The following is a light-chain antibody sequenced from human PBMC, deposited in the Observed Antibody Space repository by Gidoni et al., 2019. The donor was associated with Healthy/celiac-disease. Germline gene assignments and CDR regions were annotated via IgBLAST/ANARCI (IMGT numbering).Light chain of an antibody. Sequence: QSVLTQPPSVSGAPGPRVTISCTGSSSNIGAGYDVHWYQQLPGTAPKLLIYGNSNRPSGVPDRFSGSKSGTSASLAITGLQAEDEADYYCQSYDSSLSEWVFGGGTKLTVL. V-gene: IGLV1-40*01. CDR2: GNS. CDR3: QSYDSSLSEWV. J-gene: IGLJ3*02. CDR1: SSNIGAGYD.